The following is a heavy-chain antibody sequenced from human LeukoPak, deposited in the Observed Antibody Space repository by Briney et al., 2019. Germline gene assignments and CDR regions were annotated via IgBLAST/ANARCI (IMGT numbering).Heavy chain of an antibody. J-gene: IGHJ3*02. CDR3: AGRLWRRDGYNLSAFDI. D-gene: IGHD5-24*01. CDR1: GGSISSYC. Sequence: SETLSLTCILSGGSISSYCWKWLRPPAAKGREWIGYIHYSGSTNYNPALKSRVTISVDTSKNQFSLKLSSVTAADTAVYYCAGRLWRRDGYNLSAFDIWGQGTMVTVSS. CDR2: IHYSGST. V-gene: IGHV4-59*01.